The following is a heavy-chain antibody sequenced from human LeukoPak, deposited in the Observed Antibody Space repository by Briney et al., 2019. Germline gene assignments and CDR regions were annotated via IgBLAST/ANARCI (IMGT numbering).Heavy chain of an antibody. CDR2: INPNSGGT. Sequence: ASVKVSCKASGYTFTGYYMHWVRQAPGQGLEWMGWINPNSGGTNYAQKFQGRVTMTRDTSISTAYMELSRLRSDDTAVYYCARDPGYSSGWAFDYWGQGTLVTVSS. V-gene: IGHV1-2*02. J-gene: IGHJ4*02. CDR3: ARDPGYSSGWAFDY. CDR1: GYTFTGYY. D-gene: IGHD6-19*01.